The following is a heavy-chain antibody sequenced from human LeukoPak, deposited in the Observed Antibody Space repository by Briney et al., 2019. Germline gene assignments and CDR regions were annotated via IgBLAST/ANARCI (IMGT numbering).Heavy chain of an antibody. CDR3: ARGLAAPDY. J-gene: IGHJ4*02. CDR1: GGSISSSSYY. CDR2: IYYSGST. V-gene: IGHV4-61*01. D-gene: IGHD6-6*01. Sequence: SETLSLTCTVSGGSISSSSYYWSWIRQPPGKGLEWIGYIYYSGSTNYNPSLKSRVTISVDTSKNQFSLKLSSVTAADTAVYYCARGLAAPDYWGQGTLVTVSS.